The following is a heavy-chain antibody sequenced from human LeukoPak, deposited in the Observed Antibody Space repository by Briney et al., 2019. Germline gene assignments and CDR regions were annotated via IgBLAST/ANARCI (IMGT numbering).Heavy chain of an antibody. D-gene: IGHD3-9*01. Sequence: PGRSLRLSCAASGFTFDDYAMHWVRQAPGKGLEWVSGISWNSGSIGYADSVKGRFTISRDNAKNSLYLQMNSLRAEDTALYYCAKGKRYFDWSPSDLDYWGQGTLVTVSS. J-gene: IGHJ4*02. V-gene: IGHV3-9*01. CDR2: ISWNSGSI. CDR3: AKGKRYFDWSPSDLDY. CDR1: GFTFDDYA.